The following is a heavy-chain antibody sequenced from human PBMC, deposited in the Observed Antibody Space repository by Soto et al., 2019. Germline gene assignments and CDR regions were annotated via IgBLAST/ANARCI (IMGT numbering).Heavy chain of an antibody. CDR3: ARDRLSSRLRYFDWLHTADAFDI. V-gene: IGHV4-4*02. CDR2: IYHSGST. CDR1: GGSISSSNW. J-gene: IGHJ3*02. D-gene: IGHD3-9*01. Sequence: QVQLQESGPGLVKPSGTLSLTCAVSGGSISSSNWWSWVRQPPVKGLEWSGEIYHSGSTNYNPSLKRRVTISVDKSKNQFSLKLSSVTAADTAVYYCARDRLSSRLRYFDWLHTADAFDIWGQGTMVTVSS.